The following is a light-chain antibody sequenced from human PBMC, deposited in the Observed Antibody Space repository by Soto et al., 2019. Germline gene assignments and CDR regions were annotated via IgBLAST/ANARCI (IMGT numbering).Light chain of an antibody. V-gene: IGKV3-15*01. CDR2: GAS. CDR1: QSVSTN. J-gene: IGKJ2*01. CDR3: QQYNDWLPYT. Sequence: EIVMTQSPATLSVSPGERATLSCMASQSVSTNLAGLQQKLGQAPRLLIDGASTRDSAITARVSGSGCGTEFTLSVSRLPSEDFAVYYCQQYNDWLPYTCGQGTKLELK.